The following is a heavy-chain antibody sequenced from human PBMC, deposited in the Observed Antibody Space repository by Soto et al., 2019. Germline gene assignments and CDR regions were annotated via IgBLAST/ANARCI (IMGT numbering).Heavy chain of an antibody. V-gene: IGHV3-30-3*01. CDR3: ARAAYCGGDCYSILDY. CDR2: ISYDGSNK. J-gene: IGHJ4*02. Sequence: GGSLRLSCAASGFTFSSYAMHWVRQAPGKGLEWVAVISYDGSNKYYADSVKGRFTISRDNSKNTLYLQMNSLRAEDTAVYYCARAAYCGGDCYSILDYWGQGTLVTVSS. CDR1: GFTFSSYA. D-gene: IGHD2-21*02.